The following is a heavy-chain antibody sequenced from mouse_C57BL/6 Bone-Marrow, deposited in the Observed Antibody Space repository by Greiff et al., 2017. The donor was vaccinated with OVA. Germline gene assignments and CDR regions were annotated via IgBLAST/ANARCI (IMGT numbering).Heavy chain of an antibody. V-gene: IGHV1-64*01. J-gene: IGHJ4*01. Sequence: QVQLQQPGAELVKPGASVKLSCKASGYTFTSYWMHWVKQRPGQGLEWIGMIHPNSGSTNYNEKFKSKATLTVDKSSSTAYMQLSSLTSEDSAVYYCARSEKLLRSYAMDYWGQGTSVTVSS. CDR2: IHPNSGST. D-gene: IGHD1-1*01. CDR1: GYTFTSYW. CDR3: ARSEKLLRSYAMDY.